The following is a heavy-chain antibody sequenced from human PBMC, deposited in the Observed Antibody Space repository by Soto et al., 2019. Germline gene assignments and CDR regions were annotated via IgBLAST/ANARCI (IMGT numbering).Heavy chain of an antibody. J-gene: IGHJ3*02. CDR2: IYYSGNT. V-gene: IGHV4-39*01. CDR1: GGSISSTSYY. CDR3: ARIPMVRGVIRTFDI. Sequence: QLQLQESGPGLVKPSETLSLTCTVSGGSISSTSYYWGWIRQPPGKGLEWIGSIYYSGNTYYNPSLKSRATISVDTSKNQFSLKLSSVTAADTAVYYCARIPMVRGVIRTFDIWGQGTMVTVSS. D-gene: IGHD3-10*01.